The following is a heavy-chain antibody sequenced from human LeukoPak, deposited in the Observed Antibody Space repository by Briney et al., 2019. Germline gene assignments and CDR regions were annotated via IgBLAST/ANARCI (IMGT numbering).Heavy chain of an antibody. CDR3: AKDSAFGGEDS. CDR2: IHNGGGTT. V-gene: IGHV3-23*01. J-gene: IGHJ4*02. CDR1: GFTFSSYT. D-gene: IGHD3-16*01. Sequence: GGSPRLSCTASGFTFSSYTMNWVRQAPGKGLERVSAIHNGGGTTSYADSVKGRFTISRDNSKNTLFLQMNSLRAEDTTVYYCAKDSAFGGEDSWGQGTLVTVSS.